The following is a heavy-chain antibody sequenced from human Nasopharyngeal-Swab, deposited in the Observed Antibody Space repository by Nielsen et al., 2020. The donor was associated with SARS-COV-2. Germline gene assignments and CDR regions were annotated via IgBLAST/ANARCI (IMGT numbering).Heavy chain of an antibody. V-gene: IGHV3-21*01. D-gene: IGHD3-3*01. J-gene: IGHJ6*03. CDR3: AREDDFWSGSTDYYYYYYMDV. Sequence: WIRQPPGEGLEWVSSISSSSSYIYYADSVKGRFTISRDNAKNSLYLQMNSLRAEDTAVYYCAREDDFWSGSTDYYYYYYMDVWGKGTTVTVSS. CDR2: ISSSSSYI.